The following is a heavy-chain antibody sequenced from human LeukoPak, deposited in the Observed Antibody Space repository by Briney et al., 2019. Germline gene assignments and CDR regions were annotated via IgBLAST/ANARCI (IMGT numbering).Heavy chain of an antibody. Sequence: PSETLSLTCAVSGGSISSSSYYWGWIRQPPGKGLEWIGSIYYSGSTYYNPSLKSRVTISVDTSKNQFSLKLSSVTAADTAVYCCARSWTVTTLYFDCWGQGTLVTVSS. V-gene: IGHV4-39*01. J-gene: IGHJ4*02. D-gene: IGHD4-17*01. CDR2: IYYSGST. CDR3: ARSWTVTTLYFDC. CDR1: GGSISSSSYY.